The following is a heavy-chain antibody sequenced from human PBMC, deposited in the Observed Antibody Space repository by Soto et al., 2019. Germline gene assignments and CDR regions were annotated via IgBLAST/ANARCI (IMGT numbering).Heavy chain of an antibody. J-gene: IGHJ6*02. V-gene: IGHV1-69*12. CDR3: ARDNDRLQLGGNYYYILDV. Sequence: QVQLVQSGAEMKEPGSSVKVSCKTSGGTFSSSAISWLRQAPGQGLEGMGGIIPLFRTPDYEQKFQGRVTIAAEDSTSTAYTELSSLRSEDTAVYYCARDNDRLQLGGNYYYILDVWGQGTTITVSS. D-gene: IGHD4-4*01. CDR1: GGTFSSSA. CDR2: IIPLFRTP.